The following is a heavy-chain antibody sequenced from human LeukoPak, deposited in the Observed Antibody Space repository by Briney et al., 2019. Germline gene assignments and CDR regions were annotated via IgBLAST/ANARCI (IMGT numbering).Heavy chain of an antibody. J-gene: IGHJ4*02. Sequence: SETLSLTCTVSGSSISDYYWSWIRQPPGKGLDWIGYISYSGSTNYNPSLKSRVTISVDTSKNQFSLKLSSVTAADTAVYYCARDHGSGWTWAYDYWGQGTLVTVSS. D-gene: IGHD6-19*01. CDR3: ARDHGSGWTWAYDY. CDR2: ISYSGST. V-gene: IGHV4-59*01. CDR1: GSSISDYY.